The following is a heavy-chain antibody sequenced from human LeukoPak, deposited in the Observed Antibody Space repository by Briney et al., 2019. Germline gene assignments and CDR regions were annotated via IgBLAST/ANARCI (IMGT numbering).Heavy chain of an antibody. CDR2: IRYDGSNK. D-gene: IGHD4-17*01. CDR1: GFTFSSYG. J-gene: IGHJ3*02. CDR3: ARERSMTTVTTGAFDI. Sequence: GGSLRLSCAASGFTFSSYGMHWVRQAPGKGLEWVAFIRYDGSNKYYADSVKGRFTISRDNSKNTLYLQMNSLRAEDTAVYYCARERSMTTVTTGAFDIWGQGTMVTVSS. V-gene: IGHV3-30*02.